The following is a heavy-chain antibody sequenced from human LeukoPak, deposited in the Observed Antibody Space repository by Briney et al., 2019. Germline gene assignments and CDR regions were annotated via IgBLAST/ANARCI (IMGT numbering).Heavy chain of an antibody. V-gene: IGHV3-74*01. Sequence: TGGSLRLSCAASGLTFSSYWMHWVRQAPGKGLVWVSRINSDGSSTSYADSVKGRFTISRDNAKNTLYLQMNSLRAEDTAVYYCASYPSVTTYYYYYYGMDVWGQGTTVTVSS. D-gene: IGHD4-11*01. J-gene: IGHJ6*02. CDR2: INSDGSST. CDR3: ASYPSVTTYYYYYYGMDV. CDR1: GLTFSSYW.